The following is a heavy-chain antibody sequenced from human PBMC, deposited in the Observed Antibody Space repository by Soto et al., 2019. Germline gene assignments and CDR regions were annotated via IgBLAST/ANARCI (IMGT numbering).Heavy chain of an antibody. CDR3: ATQNSSSWYLDAFDI. Sequence: SETLSLTCAVYGGSFSGYYWSWIRQPPGKGLEWIGEINHSGSTNYNPSLKSRVTISVDTSKNQFSLKLSSVTAADTAVYYCATQNSSSWYLDAFDIWGQGTMVTVSS. D-gene: IGHD6-13*01. V-gene: IGHV4-34*01. CDR1: GGSFSGYY. J-gene: IGHJ3*02. CDR2: INHSGST.